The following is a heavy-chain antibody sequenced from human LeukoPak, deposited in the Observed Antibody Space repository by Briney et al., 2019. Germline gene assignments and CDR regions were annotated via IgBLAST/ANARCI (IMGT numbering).Heavy chain of an antibody. J-gene: IGHJ4*02. CDR1: GFTFSPSG. D-gene: IGHD2-8*02. CDR3: ARDGPHWSRDF. Sequence: GGSLRISCAASGFTFSPSGMTWVRQAPGKGLEWVSTIATGSSHIFYADSVKGRFTTSRDDAKNLLYLQLHSLRTEDTAIYYCARDGPHWSRDFWGKGTLVTVSS. CDR2: IATGSSHI. V-gene: IGHV3-21*06.